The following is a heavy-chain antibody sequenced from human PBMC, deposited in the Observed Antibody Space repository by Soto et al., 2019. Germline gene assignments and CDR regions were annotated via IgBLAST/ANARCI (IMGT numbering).Heavy chain of an antibody. CDR3: ARGASSSSGRKNWLDP. J-gene: IGHJ5*02. CDR1: GGTFSSYA. Sequence: GASVKVSCKASGGTFSSYAISWVRQAPGQGLEWMGGIIPIFGTANYAQKFQGRVTITADESTSTAYMELSSLRSEDTAVYYCARGASSSSGRKNWLDPWGQGTLVTVSS. V-gene: IGHV1-69*13. CDR2: IIPIFGTA. D-gene: IGHD6-6*01.